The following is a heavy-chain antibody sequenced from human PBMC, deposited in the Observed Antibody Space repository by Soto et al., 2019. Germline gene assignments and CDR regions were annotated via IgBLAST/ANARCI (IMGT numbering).Heavy chain of an antibody. Sequence: QVQLVESGGGVVQPGRSLRLSCAASGFTFSSYAMHWVRQAPGKGLEWVAVISYDGSNKYYADSVKGRFTISRDNSKNTLYLQMNSLRAEDTAVYYCARVKVVVTAWGYFQHWGQGTLVTVSS. D-gene: IGHD2-21*02. J-gene: IGHJ1*01. CDR3: ARVKVVVTAWGYFQH. CDR1: GFTFSSYA. V-gene: IGHV3-30-3*01. CDR2: ISYDGSNK.